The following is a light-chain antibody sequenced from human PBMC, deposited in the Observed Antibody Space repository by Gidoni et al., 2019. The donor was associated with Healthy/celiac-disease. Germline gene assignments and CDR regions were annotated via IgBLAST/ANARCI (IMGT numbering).Light chain of an antibody. CDR1: HSVSSN. V-gene: IGKV3-15*01. Sequence: IVMTQSPATLSVSPGERATLSCRASHSVSSNSAGYQQKPGQAPRLLIYGASTRATGIPARFSGSGSGTEFTLTISSLQSEDFAVYYCQQYNNWPPLTFGQGTRLEIK. CDR2: GAS. J-gene: IGKJ5*01. CDR3: QQYNNWPPLT.